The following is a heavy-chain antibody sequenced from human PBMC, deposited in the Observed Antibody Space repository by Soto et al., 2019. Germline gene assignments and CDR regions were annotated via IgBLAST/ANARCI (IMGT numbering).Heavy chain of an antibody. Sequence: KESGPTLVKPTQTLTLTCTFSGFSLSTSGVGVGWIRQPPGKALEWLALIYWDDDKRYSPSLKSRLTITKDTSKNQVVLTMTNMDPVDTATYYCAHRLAFDILTGYYPCDAFDIWGQGTMVTVSS. J-gene: IGHJ3*02. CDR3: AHRLAFDILTGYYPCDAFDI. CDR1: GFSLSTSGVG. CDR2: IYWDDDK. V-gene: IGHV2-5*02. D-gene: IGHD3-9*01.